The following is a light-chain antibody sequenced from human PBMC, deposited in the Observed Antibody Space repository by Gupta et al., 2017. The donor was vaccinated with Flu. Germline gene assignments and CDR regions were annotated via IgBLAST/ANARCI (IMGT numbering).Light chain of an antibody. CDR2: GAS. V-gene: IGKV3-20*01. J-gene: IGKJ1*01. Sequence: ERATLSCRGSQSVSSSYLAWYQQKPGQAPRLLIYGASSRATGIPDRFSGSGSGTDFTLTISRLEPEDFAVYYCQQYGSSPRTFGQGTKVEIK. CDR1: QSVSSSY. CDR3: QQYGSSPRT.